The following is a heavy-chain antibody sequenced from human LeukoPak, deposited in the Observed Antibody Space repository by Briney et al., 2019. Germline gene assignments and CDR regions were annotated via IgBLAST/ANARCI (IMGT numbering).Heavy chain of an antibody. CDR2: INHSGST. J-gene: IGHJ4*02. D-gene: IGHD5-24*01. CDR3: ARSNYLLDY. Sequence: SETLSLTCAVYGGSFSGYYWSWIRQPPGKGLEWIGEINHSGSTNYNPSLKSRVTISVDTSKNQFSLKLCSVTAADTAVYYCARSNYLLDYWGQGTLVTVSS. V-gene: IGHV4-34*01. CDR1: GGSFSGYY.